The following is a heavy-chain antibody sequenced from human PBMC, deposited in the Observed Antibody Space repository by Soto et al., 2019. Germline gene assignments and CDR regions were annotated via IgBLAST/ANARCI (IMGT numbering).Heavy chain of an antibody. CDR2: ISISSSYI. D-gene: IGHD2-15*01. J-gene: IGHJ4*02. CDR3: ARDPQSTCSGGSCYSDPYFDY. Sequence: PGGSLRRSCAASGFTFSSYSMNWVRQAPGKGLEWVSSISISSSYIYYADSVNGRFTISRDNAKNSLYLQMNSLRAEDTAVYYCARDPQSTCSGGSCYSDPYFDYWGQGTLVTVSS. V-gene: IGHV3-21*01. CDR1: GFTFSSYS.